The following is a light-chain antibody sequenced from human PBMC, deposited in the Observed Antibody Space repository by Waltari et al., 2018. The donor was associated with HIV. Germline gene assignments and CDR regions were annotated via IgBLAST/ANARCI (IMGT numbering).Light chain of an antibody. Sequence: AIRMTQSPSSISASKGDKVAITCRASQAIDSSLAWYQQKPGGAPKLLIYGVATLESGVASGFSGSGFGTQFTLTIGCLQPEDFATYYCQQYFNYPFTFGPGTKV. CDR1: QAIDSS. CDR2: GVA. CDR3: QQYFNYPFT. J-gene: IGKJ3*01. V-gene: IGKV1-8*01.